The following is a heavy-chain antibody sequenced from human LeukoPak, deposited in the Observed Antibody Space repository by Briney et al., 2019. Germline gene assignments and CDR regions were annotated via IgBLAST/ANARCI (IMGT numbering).Heavy chain of an antibody. D-gene: IGHD3-22*01. CDR1: GVSISSSNSY. CDR2: IYYSGNT. Sequence: PSETLSLTCTVSGVSISSSNSYWGWIRQPPGKGLEWIGSIYYSGNTYYNASLKSRVTISVDTSKNQFSLKLTSVTAADTAVYYCARSSEGRYYYDSSGYSYYYYYMDVWGKGTTVTISS. CDR3: ARSSEGRYYYDSSGYSYYYYYMDV. J-gene: IGHJ6*03. V-gene: IGHV4-39*07.